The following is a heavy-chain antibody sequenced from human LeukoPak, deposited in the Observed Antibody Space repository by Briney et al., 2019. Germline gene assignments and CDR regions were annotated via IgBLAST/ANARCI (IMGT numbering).Heavy chain of an antibody. CDR1: GFTFSSYS. V-gene: IGHV4-34*01. Sequence: GSLRLSCAASGFTFSSYSMNWVRQPPGKGLEWIGEINHSGSTNYNPSLKSRVTISVDTSKNQFSLKLSSVTAADTAVYYCARGRPIYVWGSYRYCYFDYWGQGTLVTVSS. CDR3: ARGRPIYVWGSYRYCYFDY. J-gene: IGHJ4*02. D-gene: IGHD3-16*02. CDR2: INHSGST.